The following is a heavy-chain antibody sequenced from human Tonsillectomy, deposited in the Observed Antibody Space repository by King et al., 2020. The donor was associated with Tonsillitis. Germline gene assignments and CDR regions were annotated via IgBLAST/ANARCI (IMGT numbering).Heavy chain of an antibody. J-gene: IGHJ3*02. CDR2: ISYDGRNK. CDR1: GFTFSSYG. CDR3: AKEENYDSSGYYPDAFDI. V-gene: IGHV3-30*18. Sequence: VQLVESGGGVVQPGRSLRLSCAASGFTFSSYGMHWVRQAPGKGLAWVAVISYDGRNKYYADSVKGRFTISRDNSKNTLYLQMNSLRDEETAVYYCAKEENYDSSGYYPDAFDIWGQGTMVTVSS. D-gene: IGHD3-22*01.